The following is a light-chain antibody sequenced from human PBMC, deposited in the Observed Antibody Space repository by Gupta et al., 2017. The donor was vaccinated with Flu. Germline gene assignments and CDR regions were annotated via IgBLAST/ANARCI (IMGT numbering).Light chain of an antibody. J-gene: IGKJ3*01. V-gene: IGKV3-11*01. CDR2: DSF. CDR3: EHGSNWPPAVT. CDR1: QNLAND. Sequence: RATLSGRASQNLANDICWFQQKPGQPPRLLGFDSFSRAAGVPARFSGSGYGTEFTLTISSLEPEDFAIYYCEHGSNWPPAVTFGPGTRVDVK.